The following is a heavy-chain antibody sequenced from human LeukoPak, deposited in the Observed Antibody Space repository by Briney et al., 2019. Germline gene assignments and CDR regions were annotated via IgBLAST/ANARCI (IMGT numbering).Heavy chain of an antibody. D-gene: IGHD6-25*01. J-gene: IGHJ6*02. V-gene: IGHV1-2*02. CDR3: AREAGDYYYGMDV. CDR2: VNPNSGGT. CDR1: GYTLTGYY. Sequence: GASVTVSCKASGYTLTGYYMHWVRQAPGPGLERMGWVNPNSGGTNYAQKFHGRVTMTRDTSISTAYMELSRLRSDDTAVYYCAREAGDYYYGMDVWGQGTTVTVSS.